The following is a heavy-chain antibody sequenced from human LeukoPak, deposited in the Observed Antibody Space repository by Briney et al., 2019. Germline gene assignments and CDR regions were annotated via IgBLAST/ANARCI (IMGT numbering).Heavy chain of an antibody. Sequence: ASVKVSCKASGYTFTSYDINWVRQATGQGLEWMGWMNPDSGGTAYSQRFQGRVTMTRNTSISTAYMELSSLRPEDTAVYYCARVAAGESLGYYFYYMDVWGKGTTVTVSS. J-gene: IGHJ6*03. D-gene: IGHD3-10*01. V-gene: IGHV1-8*01. CDR2: MNPDSGGT. CDR3: ARVAAGESLGYYFYYMDV. CDR1: GYTFTSYD.